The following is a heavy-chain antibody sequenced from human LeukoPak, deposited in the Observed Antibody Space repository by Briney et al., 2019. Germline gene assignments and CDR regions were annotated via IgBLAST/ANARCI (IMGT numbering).Heavy chain of an antibody. CDR2: IHYSGGT. CDR3: ATHVLFDPDNHSYWFDP. D-gene: IGHD1-14*01. Sequence: SETLSLTCSVSGASINSYWWSWIRQPPGRGLEWIAYIHYSGGTNYNPSLTSRVTISLDTSENHVSLMLTSVTAADTAVYFCATHVLFDPDNHSYWFDPWRQGTLVTVPS. J-gene: IGHJ5*02. CDR1: GASINSYW. V-gene: IGHV4-59*08.